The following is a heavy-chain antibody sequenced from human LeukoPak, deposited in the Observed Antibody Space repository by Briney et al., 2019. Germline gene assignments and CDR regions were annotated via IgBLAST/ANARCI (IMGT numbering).Heavy chain of an antibody. CDR3: ARDQYHYYGLDV. CDR2: INTGGGTI. V-gene: IGHV3-48*03. D-gene: IGHD4-11*01. J-gene: IGHJ6*02. Sequence: PGGSLRLSCAASGFTFSSYEINWVRQAPGKGLEWVSYINTGGGTIYADSVKGRFTISRDNARNSLYLQMNSLRVEDTALYYCARDQYHYYGLDVWGQGTTVTVSS. CDR1: GFTFSSYE.